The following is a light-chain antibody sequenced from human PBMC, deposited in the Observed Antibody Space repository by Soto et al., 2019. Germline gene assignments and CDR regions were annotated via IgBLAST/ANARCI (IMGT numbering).Light chain of an antibody. CDR2: GAS. CDR3: QQYGSSPWIT. CDR1: QSVSSSY. Sequence: EIVLTQSPGTLSLSPGERATLSCRASQSVSSSYLAWYQQKPGQAPRLLIYGASSRATGIPDRFSGSGSGADLTLTISRLEPEDFAVYYCQQYGSSPWITFGQGTRLEIK. V-gene: IGKV3-20*01. J-gene: IGKJ5*01.